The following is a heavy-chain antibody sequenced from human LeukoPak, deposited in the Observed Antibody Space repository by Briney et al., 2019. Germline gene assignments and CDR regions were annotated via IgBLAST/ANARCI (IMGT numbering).Heavy chain of an antibody. CDR3: ARETDSHDFWSGYYSEGYFDY. CDR2: ISAYNGNT. D-gene: IGHD3-3*01. V-gene: IGHV1-18*01. CDR1: GYTFTSYG. Sequence: GASVKVSCKASGYTFTSYGISWARQAPGQGLEWVGWISAYNGNTNYAQKLQGRVTMTTDTSTSTAYMELRSLRSDDTAVYYCARETDSHDFWSGYYSEGYFDYWGQGTLVTVSS. J-gene: IGHJ4*02.